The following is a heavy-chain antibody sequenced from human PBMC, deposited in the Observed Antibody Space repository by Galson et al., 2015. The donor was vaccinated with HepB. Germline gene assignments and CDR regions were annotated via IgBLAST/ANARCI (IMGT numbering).Heavy chain of an antibody. CDR3: ARVSYYGSGSYYNLNYYYGMDV. D-gene: IGHD3-10*01. V-gene: IGHV1-18*01. J-gene: IGHJ6*02. Sequence: SVKVSCKASGGTFSSYAISWVRQAPGQGLEWMGWISAYNGNTNYAQKLQGRVTMTTDTSTGTAYMELRSLRSDDTAVYYCARVSYYGSGSYYNLNYYYGMDVWGQGTTVTVSS. CDR1: GGTFSSYA. CDR2: ISAYNGNT.